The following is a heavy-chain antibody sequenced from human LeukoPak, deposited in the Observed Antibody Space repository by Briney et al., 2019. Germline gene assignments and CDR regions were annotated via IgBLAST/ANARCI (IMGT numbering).Heavy chain of an antibody. D-gene: IGHD6-25*01. J-gene: IGHJ6*03. Sequence: GGSLRLSCAASGFTFSSYAMTWVRQAPGKGLEWVSGITGSGGSTHYADSVKGRFTVSRDTSKNTLYLQMNSLRAEDTAVYYCARKGIGSSRYQNMDVWGKGTTVTVSS. V-gene: IGHV3-23*01. CDR1: GFTFSSYA. CDR3: ARKGIGSSRYQNMDV. CDR2: ITGSGGST.